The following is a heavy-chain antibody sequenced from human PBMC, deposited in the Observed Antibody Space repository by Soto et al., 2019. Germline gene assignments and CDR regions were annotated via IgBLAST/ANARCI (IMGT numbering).Heavy chain of an antibody. J-gene: IGHJ6*02. V-gene: IGHV3-33*08. CDR1: GFTVSSNY. D-gene: IGHD5-12*01. Sequence: PGGSLRLSCAASGFTVSSNYMSWVRQAPGKGLEWVAVIWYDGSNKYYADSVKGRFTISRDNSKNTLYLQMNSLRAEDTAVYYCARESSGYDSYYYYGMDVWGQGTTVTVSS. CDR3: ARESSGYDSYYYYGMDV. CDR2: IWYDGSNK.